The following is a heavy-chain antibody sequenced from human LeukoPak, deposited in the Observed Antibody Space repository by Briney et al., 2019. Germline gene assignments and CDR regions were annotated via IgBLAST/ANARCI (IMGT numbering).Heavy chain of an antibody. CDR3: ARSIEMEVVAADY. CDR2: MNPNSGNT. J-gene: IGHJ4*02. D-gene: IGHD2-15*01. V-gene: IGHV1-8*02. CDR1: GATFISYA. Sequence: GASVKVSCKASGATFISYAMSWVRQAPGQGLEWMGWMNPNSGNTGYAQKFQGRVTMTRNTSISTAYMELSSLRSEDTAVYYCARSIEMEVVAADYWGQGTLVTVSS.